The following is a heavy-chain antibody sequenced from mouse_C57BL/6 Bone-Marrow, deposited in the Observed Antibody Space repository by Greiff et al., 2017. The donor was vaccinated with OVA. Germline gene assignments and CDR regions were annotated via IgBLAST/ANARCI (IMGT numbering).Heavy chain of an antibody. CDR2: IYPGDGDT. J-gene: IGHJ1*03. CDR3: ANYYGSSFYWYFDV. V-gene: IGHV1-82*01. Sequence: VKLVESGPELVKPGASVKISCKASGYAFSSSWMNWVKQRPGKGLEWIGRIYPGDGDTNYNGKFKGKATLTADKSSSTAYMQLSSLTSEDSAVYFCANYYGSSFYWYFDVWGTGTTVTVSS. D-gene: IGHD1-1*01. CDR1: GYAFSSSW.